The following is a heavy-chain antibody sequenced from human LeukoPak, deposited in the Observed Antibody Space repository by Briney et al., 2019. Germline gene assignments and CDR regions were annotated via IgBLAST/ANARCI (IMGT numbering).Heavy chain of an antibody. J-gene: IGHJ3*02. CDR1: GGSISTSNYY. CDR3: ARNRVDTAMVRPDRPGNAFDI. CDR2: IFYSGST. D-gene: IGHD5-18*01. Sequence: SETLSLTCTVSGGSISTSNYYWGWIRQPPGKGLEWIGNIFYSGSTYYSPSLKSRVTISLDTSRNQFSLKLSSVTAADTAVYYCARNRVDTAMVRPDRPGNAFDIWGQGTMVTVSS. V-gene: IGHV4-39*07.